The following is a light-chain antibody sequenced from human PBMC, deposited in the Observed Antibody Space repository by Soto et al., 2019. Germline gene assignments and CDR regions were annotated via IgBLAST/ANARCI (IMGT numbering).Light chain of an antibody. Sequence: EIVLTQSPATLSLSPGERATLSCRASQSISSFLAWYQHKPGRAPRLLIYDVSKRATGIPARFSASGSGPDFTLTISSLEPEDFAVYYCHQRSSWPLTFGGGTTVEIK. J-gene: IGKJ4*01. CDR1: QSISSF. CDR3: HQRSSWPLT. V-gene: IGKV3-11*01. CDR2: DVS.